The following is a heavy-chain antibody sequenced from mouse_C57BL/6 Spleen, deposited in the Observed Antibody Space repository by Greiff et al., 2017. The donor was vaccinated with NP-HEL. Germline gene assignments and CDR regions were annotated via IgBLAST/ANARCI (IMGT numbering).Heavy chain of an antibody. CDR3: ARGYYGSSWDYFDY. CDR1: GYTFTSYW. V-gene: IGHV1-72*01. J-gene: IGHJ2*01. Sequence: QVQLQQPGAELVKPGASEKLSCKASGYTFTSYWMHWVKQRPGRGIEWIGRIDPNSGGTKYNEKFKSKATLTVDKPSRTAYMQLSSLTSEDSAVYYCARGYYGSSWDYFDYWGQGTTLTVSS. D-gene: IGHD1-1*01. CDR2: IDPNSGGT.